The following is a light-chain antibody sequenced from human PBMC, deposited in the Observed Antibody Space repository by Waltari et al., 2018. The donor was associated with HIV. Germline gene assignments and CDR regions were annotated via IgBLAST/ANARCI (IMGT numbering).Light chain of an antibody. CDR1: ALPKQY. V-gene: IGLV3-25*03. CDR2: KDS. J-gene: IGLJ1*01. Sequence: SYELTQPPSVSVSPGQPARLTCSGDALPKQYAYWYQQTPGQAPVLVIYKDSERPSGIPERFSGSSSGTTVTLTISGVQAEDEADYYCQSADSSGTSYVFGTGTKVTVL. CDR3: QSADSSGTSYV.